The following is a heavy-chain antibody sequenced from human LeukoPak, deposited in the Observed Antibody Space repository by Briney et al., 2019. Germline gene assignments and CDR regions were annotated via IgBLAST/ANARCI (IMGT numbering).Heavy chain of an antibody. V-gene: IGHV3-23*01. CDR2: ISGSGDNT. Sequence: GGSLRLSCAASGFTFSSYSMSWVRQAPGKGLEWVSGISGSGDNTYYADSVKGRFTISRDNSKNTLYVQVNSLGTEDTAAYYCAKGSYYDSSGSFYFDYWGQGTLVTVSS. D-gene: IGHD3-22*01. CDR1: GFTFSSYS. CDR3: AKGSYYDSSGSFYFDY. J-gene: IGHJ4*02.